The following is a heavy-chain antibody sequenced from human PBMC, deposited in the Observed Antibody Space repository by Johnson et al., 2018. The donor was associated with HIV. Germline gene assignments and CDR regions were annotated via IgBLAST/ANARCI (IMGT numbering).Heavy chain of an antibody. Sequence: QVQLVESGGGVVQPGRSLRPPCAASGFTFSTNPMPWVRRAPGKGLRWVPVISFEGRNNYYADSVKGRFTISRDNSKNTLYLQMNSLRAEDTAVYYCASELGIRLDAFDIWGQGTMVTVSS. J-gene: IGHJ3*02. V-gene: IGHV3-30*04. CDR1: GFTFSTNP. D-gene: IGHD7-27*01. CDR2: ISFEGRNN. CDR3: ASELGIRLDAFDI.